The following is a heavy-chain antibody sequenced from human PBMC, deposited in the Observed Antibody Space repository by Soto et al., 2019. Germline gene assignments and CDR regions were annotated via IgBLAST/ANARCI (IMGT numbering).Heavy chain of an antibody. Sequence: GGSLRLSCAASGFTFSSYSMNWVRQAPGRGLEWVSSISSSSSYIYNADSVKGRFTISRDNAKNSLYLQMNSLRAEDTAVYYCARDGSWDTAMVNFDYWGQGTLVTVSS. V-gene: IGHV3-21*01. CDR1: GFTFSSYS. J-gene: IGHJ4*02. D-gene: IGHD5-18*01. CDR3: ARDGSWDTAMVNFDY. CDR2: ISSSSSYI.